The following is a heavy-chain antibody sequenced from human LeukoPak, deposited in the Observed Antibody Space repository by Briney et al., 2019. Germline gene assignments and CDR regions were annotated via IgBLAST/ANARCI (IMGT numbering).Heavy chain of an antibody. CDR1: GFTFSNYD. CDR2: ISYEGNNK. Sequence: GGSLRLSCAASGFTFSNYDMHWVRQAPGKGLEWVAVISYEGNNKYYADSVKGRFTISRDNSKNTLYVQMNSLRAEDTAVYYCAKSVTSVTTASLDYWDQGTLVTVSS. D-gene: IGHD4-17*01. J-gene: IGHJ4*02. V-gene: IGHV3-30*18. CDR3: AKSVTSVTTASLDY.